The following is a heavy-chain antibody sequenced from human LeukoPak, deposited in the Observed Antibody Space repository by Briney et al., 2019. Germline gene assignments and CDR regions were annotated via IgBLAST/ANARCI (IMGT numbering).Heavy chain of an antibody. Sequence: GGSLRLSCATSGFTFTYAWMAWVRQVPGKGLEWVGRIRSDGTTDYAEPVRGRFTISRDDSKTTVYLQMNSLKTEDTAVYYCTTGSGTLPNWGQGTLVTVSS. J-gene: IGHJ4*02. CDR2: IRSDGTT. V-gene: IGHV3-15*01. D-gene: IGHD1-1*01. CDR1: GFTFTYAW. CDR3: TTGSGTLPN.